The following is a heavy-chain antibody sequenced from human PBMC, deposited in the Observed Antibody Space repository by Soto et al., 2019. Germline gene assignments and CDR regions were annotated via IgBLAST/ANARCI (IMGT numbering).Heavy chain of an antibody. CDR3: ARGARNYYYFDY. V-gene: IGHV3-74*01. CDR2: IKFDGSIT. CDR1: GFTFSSYW. D-gene: IGHD1-7*01. Sequence: DVQVVESGGRLVQPGGSLRLSCAASGFTFSSYWLHWVRQTPGKGLVWVSRIKFDGSITNYADSVKGRVTLSRDNAKNTAYLQMDSLRADDTAVYYCARGARNYYYFDYWGQGTLVTVSS. J-gene: IGHJ4*02.